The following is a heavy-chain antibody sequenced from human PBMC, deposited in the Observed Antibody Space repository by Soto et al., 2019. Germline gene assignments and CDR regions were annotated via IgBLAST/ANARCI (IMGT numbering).Heavy chain of an antibody. CDR1: GYTFTSYY. Sequence: ASVKVSCKASGYTFTSYYMHWVRQAPGQGLEWMGIINPSGGSTSYAQKFQGRVTMTRDTSTSTVYMELSSLRSEDTAVYYCARDLGYYDSSGYYPGYWGQGTLVTVSS. V-gene: IGHV1-46*01. CDR2: INPSGGST. D-gene: IGHD3-22*01. J-gene: IGHJ4*02. CDR3: ARDLGYYDSSGYYPGY.